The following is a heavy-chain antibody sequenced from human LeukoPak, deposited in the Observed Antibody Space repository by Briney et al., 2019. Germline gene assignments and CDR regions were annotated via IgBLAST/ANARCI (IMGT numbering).Heavy chain of an antibody. V-gene: IGHV1-18*01. CDR1: GYTFTSYG. CDR2: ISAYNGNT. CDR3: AGFALRGMSSYGSQAFDI. Sequence: ASVKVSCKASGYTFTSYGISWVRQAPGQGLEWMGWISAYNGNTNYAQKLQGRVTMTTDTSTSTAYMELRSLRSDDTAVYYCAGFALRGMSSYGSQAFDIWGQGTMVTVSS. J-gene: IGHJ3*02. D-gene: IGHD5-18*01.